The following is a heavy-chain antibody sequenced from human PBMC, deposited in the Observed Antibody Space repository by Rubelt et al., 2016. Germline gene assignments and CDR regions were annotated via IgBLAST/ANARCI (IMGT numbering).Heavy chain of an antibody. CDR1: GFTLSSYA. CDR2: VSYDGSNK. D-gene: IGHD3-3*01. V-gene: IGHV3-30*04. J-gene: IGHJ4*02. Sequence: PGRSLRLSCAASGFTLSSYAMHWVRQAPGKGLEWVAVVSYDGSNKYYADSVKGRFTISRDNSKNTLYLQMNSLRAEDTAVYYCAREHHDFWSGYSTQNFDYWGQGTLVTVSS. CDR3: AREHHDFWSGYSTQNFDY.